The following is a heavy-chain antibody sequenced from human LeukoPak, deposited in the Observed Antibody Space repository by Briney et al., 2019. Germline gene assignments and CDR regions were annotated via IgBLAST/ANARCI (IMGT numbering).Heavy chain of an antibody. D-gene: IGHD6-19*01. J-gene: IGHJ4*02. CDR1: GYTFTSYG. V-gene: IGHV1-18*01. CDR3: ARSAIAVAVFDY. Sequence: GASVKVSCKASGYTFTSYGISWVRQAPGQGLEWMGWISAYNGNTNYAQKLQGRVTMTTDTSTSTAYRELRRLRSDDTAGYYCARSAIAVAVFDYWGQGTLVTVSS. CDR2: ISAYNGNT.